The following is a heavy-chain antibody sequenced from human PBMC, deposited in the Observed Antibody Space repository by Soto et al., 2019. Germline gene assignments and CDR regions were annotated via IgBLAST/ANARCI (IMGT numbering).Heavy chain of an antibody. J-gene: IGHJ6*02. Sequence: PSETLSRTCGVYGASFSCYSWTWSRQPPGKGLEWIGEINQSGTTNYNPSLKSRVTISLDMSKNQFSLKLTSVTAADTAVYYCARVTSWATATIPLFYYSGMDVWGQGTTVTVSS. D-gene: IGHD4-4*01. CDR2: INQSGTT. CDR3: ARVTSWATATIPLFYYSGMDV. CDR1: GASFSCYS. V-gene: IGHV4-34*01.